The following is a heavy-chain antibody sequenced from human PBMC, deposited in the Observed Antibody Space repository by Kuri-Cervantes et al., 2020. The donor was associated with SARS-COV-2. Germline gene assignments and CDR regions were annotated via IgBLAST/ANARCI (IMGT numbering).Heavy chain of an antibody. V-gene: IGHV4-39*01. D-gene: IGHD1-26*01. CDR1: GGSISSSSYY. Sequence: SETLSLTCTVSGGSISSSSYYWGWIRQPPGKGLEWIGSIYYSGSTYYNPSLKSRVTISVDTSKNQFSLQLNSVTPEDTAVYYRARGRSRSYLGSWGQGTLVTVSS. CDR3: ARGRSRSYLGS. CDR2: IYYSGST. J-gene: IGHJ5*01.